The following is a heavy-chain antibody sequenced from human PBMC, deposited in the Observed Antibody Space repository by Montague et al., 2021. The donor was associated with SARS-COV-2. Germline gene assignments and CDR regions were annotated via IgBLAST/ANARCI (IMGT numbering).Heavy chain of an antibody. CDR1: GGSISSGGYS. D-gene: IGHD3-10*01. J-gene: IGHJ4*02. CDR3: ARCGAQTGFGWSVCYLDY. V-gene: IGHV4-30-2*01. CDR2: IYRSRAT. Sequence: TLSLTCAVSGGSISSGGYSWSWIRQPPGKGLEWIGYIYRSRATYYNPSLRSRVTMSVDRSQTHLYLRLTSVTAADTAVCDCARCGAQTGFGWSVCYLDYWGRGTLVTVSS.